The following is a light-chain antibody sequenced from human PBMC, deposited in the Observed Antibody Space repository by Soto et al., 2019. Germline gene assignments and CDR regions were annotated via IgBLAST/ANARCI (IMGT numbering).Light chain of an antibody. CDR2: AAS. CDR1: QSISTY. V-gene: IGKV1-39*01. Sequence: DIQMTQSPSSLSASVGDRVTITCRARQSISTYLNWYQQKPGKAPNLLIYAASTLQSGVPSRFSGSGSGTDFTLTISSLQPEDSATYYCQESYSTPGTFGQGTKVEIK. CDR3: QESYSTPGT. J-gene: IGKJ1*01.